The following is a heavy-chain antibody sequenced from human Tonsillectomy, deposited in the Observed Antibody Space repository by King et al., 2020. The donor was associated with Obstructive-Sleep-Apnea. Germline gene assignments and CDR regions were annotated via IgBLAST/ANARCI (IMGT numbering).Heavy chain of an antibody. CDR2: MTSTGTYI. Sequence: VQLVESGGGLVKPGGSLRLSCVVSDLPFCSSSMNWVRQAPGKGLDWVASMTSTGTYIYYADSVKGRFTISRDNAKNSLFLQMNSLTVDDTAVYYCAREEYFGSGTYYSTFDYWGQGTLVTVSS. CDR3: AREEYFGSGTYYSTFDY. J-gene: IGHJ4*02. CDR1: DLPFCSSS. V-gene: IGHV3-21*01. D-gene: IGHD3-10*01.